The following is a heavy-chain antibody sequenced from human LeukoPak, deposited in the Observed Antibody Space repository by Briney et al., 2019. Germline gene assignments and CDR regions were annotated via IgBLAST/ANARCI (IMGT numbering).Heavy chain of an antibody. J-gene: IGHJ5*02. CDR2: IYPGDSDT. V-gene: IGHV5-51*01. CDR3: ARQSGSYTFRWFDP. CDR1: GYSFTSYW. Sequence: GESLEISCKGSGYSFTSYWIGWVRQMPGKGLEWMGIIYPGDSDTRYSPSFQCQVTISADESISPAYLQWSSLKASDTAMYYCARQSGSYTFRWFDPWGQGTLATVSS. D-gene: IGHD1-26*01.